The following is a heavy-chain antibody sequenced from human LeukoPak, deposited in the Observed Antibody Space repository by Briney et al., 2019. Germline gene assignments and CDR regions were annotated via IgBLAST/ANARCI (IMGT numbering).Heavy chain of an antibody. CDR1: GFTFSSYA. D-gene: IGHD6-19*01. J-gene: IGHJ4*02. CDR2: TSYDGSNK. V-gene: IGHV3-30-3*01. Sequence: GGSLRLSCAASGFTFSSYAMHWVRQAPGKGLEWVAVTSYDGSNKYYADSVKGRFTISRDNSKNTLYLQLNNLRAEDTAVYYCAKDRSRDSGWYFDYWGQGTLVAVSS. CDR3: AKDRSRDSGWYFDY.